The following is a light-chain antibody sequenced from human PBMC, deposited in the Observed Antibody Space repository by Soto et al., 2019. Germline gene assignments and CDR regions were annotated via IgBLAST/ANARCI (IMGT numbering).Light chain of an antibody. J-gene: IGKJ3*01. CDR1: QDIGNS. CDR3: QKSDHLPL. CDR2: DAS. Sequence: DIQMTQSPPSLSASVGDRVTITCQASQDIGNSLNWFQHKPGKAPNLVIYDASNLEIGVPSRFSGSGSGTDFTFTINSLRPEDIATYYCQKSDHLPLFGPGTKVESK. V-gene: IGKV1-33*01.